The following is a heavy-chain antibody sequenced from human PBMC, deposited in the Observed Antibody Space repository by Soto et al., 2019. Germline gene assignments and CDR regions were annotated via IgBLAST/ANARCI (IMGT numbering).Heavy chain of an antibody. CDR1: GFIFNNYA. V-gene: IGHV3-9*01. D-gene: IGHD2-2*01. Sequence: LRLSCAASGFIFNNYAMHWVRQAPGKGLEWVSGITWNSGNIAYVDSVKGRFTISRDNAKNSLYLQMSSLRAEDTAVYYCARDKGPAVPAATPFYYYYGMDVWGQGTTVTVSS. CDR2: ITWNSGNI. CDR3: ARDKGPAVPAATPFYYYYGMDV. J-gene: IGHJ6*02.